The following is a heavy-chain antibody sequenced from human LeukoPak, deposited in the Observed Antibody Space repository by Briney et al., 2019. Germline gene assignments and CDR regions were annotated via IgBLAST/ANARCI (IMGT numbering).Heavy chain of an antibody. J-gene: IGHJ4*02. CDR3: AALGVHSSLPFDY. Sequence: SETLSLTCTVSGGSISSYYWSWIRQPPGKGLDWIGYIYYSGSTNYNPSLKSRVTISVDTSKNQFSLKLSSVTAADTAVYYCAALGVHSSLPFDYWGQGTLVTVSS. CDR1: GGSISSYY. CDR2: IYYSGST. V-gene: IGHV4-59*01. D-gene: IGHD2-15*01.